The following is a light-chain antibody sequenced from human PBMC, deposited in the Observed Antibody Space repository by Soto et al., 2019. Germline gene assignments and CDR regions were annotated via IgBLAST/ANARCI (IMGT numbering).Light chain of an antibody. V-gene: IGKV1-27*01. CDR1: QAVSTW. J-gene: IGKJ4*01. Sequence: DIQMTQSPSFVSASVVDRVTITFRASQAVSTWLAWYQQKPGDAPKLLIYAASTLQSGVPSRFSGSGSGTDFTLTISSLQPEDVATYYCQKYNRVPLTFGGGTKVDIK. CDR2: AAS. CDR3: QKYNRVPLT.